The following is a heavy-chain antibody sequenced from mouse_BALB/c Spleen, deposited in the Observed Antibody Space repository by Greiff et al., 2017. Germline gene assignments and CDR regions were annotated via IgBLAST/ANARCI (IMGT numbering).Heavy chain of an antibody. Sequence: EVQLVESGGGLVQPGGSMKLSCVASGFTFSNYWMNWVRQSPEKGLEWVAEIRLKSNNYATHYAESVKGRFTISRDDSKSSVYLQMNNLRAEDTGIYYCTRNGNGAMDYWGQGTSVTVSS. CDR1: GFTFSNYW. J-gene: IGHJ4*01. CDR2: IRLKSNNYAT. V-gene: IGHV6-6*02. CDR3: TRNGNGAMDY. D-gene: IGHD2-1*01.